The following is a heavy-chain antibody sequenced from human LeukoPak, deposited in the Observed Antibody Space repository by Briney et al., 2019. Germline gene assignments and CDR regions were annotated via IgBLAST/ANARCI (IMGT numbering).Heavy chain of an antibody. CDR2: IYTSGST. CDR1: GGSISSGSYY. V-gene: IGHV4-61*02. CDR3: ARHGYNTLLR. Sequence: SETLSLTCTVSGGSISSGSYYWSWIRQPAGKGLEWIGRIYTSGSTNYNPSLKSRVTISVDTSKNQFSLKLSSVTAADTAVYYCARHGYNTLLRWGQGTLVTVSS. D-gene: IGHD5-24*01. J-gene: IGHJ4*02.